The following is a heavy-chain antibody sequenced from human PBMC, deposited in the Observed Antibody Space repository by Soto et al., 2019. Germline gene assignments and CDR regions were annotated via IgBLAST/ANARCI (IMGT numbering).Heavy chain of an antibody. J-gene: IGHJ4*02. V-gene: IGHV4-59*02. Sequence: ETLSLTCTVSGGSVSSYSWTWVRQPPGKGLEWIGYVYYSGSTHYNPSLKSRVTISLDTSKNQFSLKLTSVTAADTAMYFCASSPPAMVAPNIWGQGTLVTVSS. D-gene: IGHD5-18*01. CDR3: ASSPPAMVAPNI. CDR1: GGSVSSYS. CDR2: VYYSGST.